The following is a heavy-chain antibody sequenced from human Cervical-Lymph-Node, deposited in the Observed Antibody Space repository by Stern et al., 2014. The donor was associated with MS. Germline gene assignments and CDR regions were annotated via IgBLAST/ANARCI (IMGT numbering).Heavy chain of an antibody. V-gene: IGHV3-11*01. CDR3: ARDSPSWGWCFDY. D-gene: IGHD6-19*01. J-gene: IGHJ4*02. Sequence: MQLVESGGGLVKPGGSLRLSCAASGFTFSDYYMSWIRQAPGQGLEWVSYISSSGSPIYYADSVKGRITISRDNAKNSLYLQMNSLRAEDTAVYYCARDSPSWGWCFDYWGQGTLVTVSS. CDR2: ISSSGSPI. CDR1: GFTFSDYY.